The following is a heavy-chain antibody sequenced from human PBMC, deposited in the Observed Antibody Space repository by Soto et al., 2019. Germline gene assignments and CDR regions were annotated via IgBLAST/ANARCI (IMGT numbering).Heavy chain of an antibody. CDR1: GGSVNGYY. CDR3: ATRITVFGLLMPPFDP. V-gene: IGHV4-34*02. Sequence: QVHLQQWGAGLLKPSETLSLTCAVYGGSVNGYYWNWIRQPPGKGLEWIGEINHTGGTHYNPSLQSRVTMSVATSNNQFSLRLSFVTAADTAIYYCATRITVFGLLMPPFDPWGQGTQVTVSS. J-gene: IGHJ5*02. CDR2: INHTGGT. D-gene: IGHD3-3*01.